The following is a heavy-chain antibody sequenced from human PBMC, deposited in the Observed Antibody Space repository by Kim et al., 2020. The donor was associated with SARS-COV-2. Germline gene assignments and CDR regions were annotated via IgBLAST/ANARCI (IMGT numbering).Heavy chain of an antibody. CDR2: ISSSSSYT. Sequence: GGSLRLSCAASGFTFSDYYMSWIRQAPGKGLEWVSYISSSSSYTNYADSVKGRFTISRDNAKNSLYLQMNSLRAEDTAEYYWARVGYDYVWGSYRDYYYYYGMDVWGQGTTVTVSS. CDR3: ARVGYDYVWGSYRDYYYYYGMDV. J-gene: IGHJ6*02. CDR1: GFTFSDYY. D-gene: IGHD3-16*02. V-gene: IGHV3-11*05.